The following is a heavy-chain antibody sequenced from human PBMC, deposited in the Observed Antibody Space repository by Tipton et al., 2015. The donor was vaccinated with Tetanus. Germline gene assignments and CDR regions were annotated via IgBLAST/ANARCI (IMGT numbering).Heavy chain of an antibody. CDR1: GFTLSRYT. Sequence: QLVQSGGGLVKPGGSLRLSCAASGFTLSRYTLNWVRQAPGKGLEWVSSISSSSRYIYYADSVKGRFTISRDNAKNTLYLQMNSLRAEDTAVYYCARRVGYESSGFYFDYWGQGALVTVSS. J-gene: IGHJ4*02. CDR3: ARRVGYESSGFYFDY. D-gene: IGHD3-22*01. V-gene: IGHV3-21*01. CDR2: ISSSSRYI.